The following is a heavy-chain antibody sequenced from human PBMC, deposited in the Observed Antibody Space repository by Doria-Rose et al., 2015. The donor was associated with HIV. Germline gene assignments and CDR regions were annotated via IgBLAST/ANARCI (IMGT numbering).Heavy chain of an antibody. Sequence: WVRQAAGKGLEWIGRIYSTGSTNYNPSLQSLVTISIDTSRSQFSLSLRSVTAADTAFYFCARDRGDYWGQGALVTVTS. CDR3: ARDRGDY. V-gene: IGHV4-4*07. CDR2: IYSTGST. J-gene: IGHJ4*02.